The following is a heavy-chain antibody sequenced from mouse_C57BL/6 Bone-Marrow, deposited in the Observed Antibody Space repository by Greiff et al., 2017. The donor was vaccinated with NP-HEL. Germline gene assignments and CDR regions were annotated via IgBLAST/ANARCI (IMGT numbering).Heavy chain of an antibody. CDR2: IDPENGDT. CDR3: TTRWLLAWFAY. Sequence: VQLQQSGAELVRPGASVKLSCTASGFNIKDDYMHWVKQRPEQGLEWIGWIDPENGDTEYASKFQGKATITADTSSNTAYLQLSSLTSEDTAVYYCTTRWLLAWFAYWGQGTLVTGSA. V-gene: IGHV14-4*01. CDR1: GFNIKDDY. D-gene: IGHD2-3*01. J-gene: IGHJ3*01.